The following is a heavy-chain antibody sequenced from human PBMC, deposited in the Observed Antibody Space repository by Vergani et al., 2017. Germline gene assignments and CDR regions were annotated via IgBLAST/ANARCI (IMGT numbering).Heavy chain of an antibody. V-gene: IGHV3-30*03. D-gene: IGHD2-2*01. Sequence: QVHLVESGGGVVQPGRSLRLPCVVSGFTSSYYGMHWVRQAPGKGLEWVAVISYDGTQKYYADSVKGRFTISRDNSKSTLYLQMNSLRTEDTAVYYCARGRLQCSSTSCYYDWGQGTLVTVSS. J-gene: IGHJ4*02. CDR2: ISYDGTQK. CDR1: GFTSSYYG. CDR3: ARGRLQCSSTSCYYD.